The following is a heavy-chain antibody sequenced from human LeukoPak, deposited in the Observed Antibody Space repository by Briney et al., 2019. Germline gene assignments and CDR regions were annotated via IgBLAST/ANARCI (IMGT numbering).Heavy chain of an antibody. J-gene: IGHJ6*03. CDR2: ISSSSSYI. Sequence: GGSLRLSCAASGFTFSSYSMSWVRQAPGKGLEWVSSISSSSSYIYYADSMKGRFTISRDNAKNSLYLQMNSLRAEDTAVYYCAMSCSSTSCYYDYYYMDVWGKGTTVTVSS. CDR3: AMSCSSTSCYYDYYYMDV. V-gene: IGHV3-21*01. CDR1: GFTFSSYS. D-gene: IGHD2-2*01.